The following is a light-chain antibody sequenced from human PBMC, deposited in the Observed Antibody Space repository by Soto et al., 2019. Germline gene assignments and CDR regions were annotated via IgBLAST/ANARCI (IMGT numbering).Light chain of an antibody. Sequence: EIVMTQSQATLSVSPGERATLSCRASQSVSSNLAWYQQKPGQAPRLLIYDTSNRATGIPARFSGSGSGTDFTLIISSLEPEDFAVYYCQQRANWPLTFGGGTKVDIK. CDR2: DTS. V-gene: IGKV3-11*01. J-gene: IGKJ4*01. CDR3: QQRANWPLT. CDR1: QSVSSN.